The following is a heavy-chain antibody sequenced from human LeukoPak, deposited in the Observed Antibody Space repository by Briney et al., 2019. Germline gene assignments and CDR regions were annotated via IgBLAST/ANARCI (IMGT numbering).Heavy chain of an antibody. CDR2: IFYTGST. CDR3: ARVDSINWYDSRGYFDY. D-gene: IGHD6-13*01. Sequence: SETLSLTCTVSGGSISTYYWSWIRQPPGKGLEWIGYIFYTGSTNYNPSLKSRATLSVDTSKNQFSLNLSSVTAADTAVYYCARVDSINWYDSRGYFDYWGQGTLVTVSS. J-gene: IGHJ4*02. CDR1: GGSISTYY. V-gene: IGHV4-59*01.